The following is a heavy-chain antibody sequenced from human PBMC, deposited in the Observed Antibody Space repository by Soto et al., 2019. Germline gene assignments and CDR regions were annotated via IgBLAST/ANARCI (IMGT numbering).Heavy chain of an antibody. J-gene: IGHJ6*02. Sequence: ASVKVSCKASGYTFTSYYMHWVRQAPGQGLEWMGIINPSGGSTSYAQKFQGRVTMTRDTSTSTVYMELSSLRSEDTAVYYCARDQGIAARQYYYYYYGMDVWGQGTTVTVYS. V-gene: IGHV1-46*01. D-gene: IGHD6-6*01. CDR2: INPSGGST. CDR3: ARDQGIAARQYYYYYYGMDV. CDR1: GYTFTSYY.